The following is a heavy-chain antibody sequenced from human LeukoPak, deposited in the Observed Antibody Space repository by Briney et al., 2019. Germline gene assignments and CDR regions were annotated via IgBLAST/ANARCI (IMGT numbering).Heavy chain of an antibody. D-gene: IGHD3-3*01. J-gene: IGHJ4*02. V-gene: IGHV5-51*01. CDR2: IYPGDSDR. Sequence: GESLKISCKVSGYSFTNYWIGWVRQMPGKGLEWVAIIYPGDSDRRYSPSFQGQVTISVDKSISTVYLQWSSLKASDTAMYYCARTAGGYNFWSGSDYWSQGTLVTVSS. CDR1: GYSFTNYW. CDR3: ARTAGGYNFWSGSDY.